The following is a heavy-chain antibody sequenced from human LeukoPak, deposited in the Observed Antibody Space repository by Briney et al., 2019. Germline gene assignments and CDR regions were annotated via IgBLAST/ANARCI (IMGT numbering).Heavy chain of an antibody. J-gene: IGHJ4*02. CDR3: ASEVYDSSGYYSNY. CDR2: MNPNSGNT. Sequence: GASVKVSCKASGYTFNNYDINWVRQAPGQGLEWMGWMNPNSGNTGYAQKFQGRVTITRNTSISTAYMELSSLRSEDTAVYYCASEVYDSSGYYSNYWGQGTLVTVSS. CDR1: GYTFNNYD. V-gene: IGHV1-8*03. D-gene: IGHD3-22*01.